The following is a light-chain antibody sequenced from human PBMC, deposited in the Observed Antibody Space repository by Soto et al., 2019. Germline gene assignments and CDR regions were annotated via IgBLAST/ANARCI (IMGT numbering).Light chain of an antibody. V-gene: IGKV1-9*01. CDR1: QDSTKY. Sequence: IQLTQSPSSLSAPVGDRVTITCRASQDSTKYLAWYQQKPGKAPNLLIYDASTLESGVPSRFSATVSGTEFSLTITSLQPEDFATYYCQQLFDSPITFGQGTRLEIK. CDR2: DAS. CDR3: QQLFDSPIT. J-gene: IGKJ5*01.